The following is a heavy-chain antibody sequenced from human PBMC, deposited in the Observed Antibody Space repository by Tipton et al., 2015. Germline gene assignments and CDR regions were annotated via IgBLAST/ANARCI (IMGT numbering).Heavy chain of an antibody. J-gene: IGHJ6*02. Sequence: TLSLTCTVSGGSIRGSNHYWGWIRQPPGKGLEWIGNIHYTGSTNYSPSLRSRVTISADTSERQFSLKLSSVTAADTAVYYCARDTSGGGSYYYYYGMDVWGQGTTVTVSS. CDR1: GGSIRGSNHY. CDR3: ARDTSGGGSYYYYYGMDV. CDR2: IHYTGST. D-gene: IGHD2-15*01. V-gene: IGHV4-39*07.